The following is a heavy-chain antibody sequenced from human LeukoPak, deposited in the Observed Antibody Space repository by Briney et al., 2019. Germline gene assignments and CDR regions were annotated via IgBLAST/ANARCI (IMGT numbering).Heavy chain of an antibody. V-gene: IGHV1-58*02. CDR1: GFTFTSSA. CDR3: ARETRYSTALFDY. CDR2: IVVGSGNT. D-gene: IGHD4-11*01. J-gene: IGHJ4*02. Sequence: ASVKVSCKASGFTFTSSAMQWVRQARGQRLEWIGWIVVGSGNTNYAQKFQERVTITRDMSTSTAYMELSSLRSEDTAVYYCARETRYSTALFDYWGQGTLVTVSS.